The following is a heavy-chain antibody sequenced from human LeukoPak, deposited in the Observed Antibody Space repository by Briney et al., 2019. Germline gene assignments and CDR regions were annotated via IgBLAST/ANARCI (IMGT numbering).Heavy chain of an antibody. D-gene: IGHD5-12*01. V-gene: IGHV4-59*08. CDR2: IYYSGST. J-gene: IGHJ4*02. CDR1: GGSISSYY. CDR3: ARHPYGGYGYLDY. Sequence: SETLSLTCAVSGGSISSYYWSWIRQPPGKGLEWIGYIYYSGSTNYNPSLKSRVTISVDTSKNQFSLKLSSVTAADTAVYYCARHPYGGYGYLDYWGQGTLVTVSS.